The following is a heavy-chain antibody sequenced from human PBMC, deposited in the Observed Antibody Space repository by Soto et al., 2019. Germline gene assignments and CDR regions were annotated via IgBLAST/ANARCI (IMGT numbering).Heavy chain of an antibody. Sequence: SVKVSCKASGFTFGSSAVQWVRQARGQRLEWIGWIVVGSGNTDYAQKFQERVTITRDLSTSIAYMELSSLRSEDTAIYYCAAEVPTGCWGQGTLVTVS. J-gene: IGHJ4*02. CDR2: IVVGSGNT. D-gene: IGHD6-19*01. CDR3: AAEVPTGC. CDR1: GFTFGSSA. V-gene: IGHV1-58*01.